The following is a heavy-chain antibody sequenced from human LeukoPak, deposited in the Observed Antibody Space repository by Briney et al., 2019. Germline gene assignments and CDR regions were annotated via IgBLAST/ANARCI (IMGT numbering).Heavy chain of an antibody. Sequence: SETLSLTCTVSDGSISPYYWSWIRQPPGKGLEWIGYIYYSGSTNYSPSLKSRVTISVDTSKNQFSLKLSSVTAADTAVYYCARSELLWFGGVNSGFDYWGQGTLVTVSS. CDR2: IYYSGST. CDR1: DGSISPYY. J-gene: IGHJ4*02. CDR3: ARSELLWFGGVNSGFDY. D-gene: IGHD3-10*01. V-gene: IGHV4-59*01.